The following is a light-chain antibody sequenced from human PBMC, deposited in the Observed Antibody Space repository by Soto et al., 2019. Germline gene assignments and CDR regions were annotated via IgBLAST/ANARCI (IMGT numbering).Light chain of an antibody. CDR1: QSVSNNY. CDR3: QQYGSSPPYT. J-gene: IGKJ2*01. V-gene: IGKV3-20*01. CDR2: GSS. Sequence: EDVVTQSPGTLSLSPGERATLSCRASQSVSNNYFAWDQQKPGQAPRLLIFGSSDRATGIPDRFSGSGSGTDFTLTISRLEPEDFAVYYCQQYGSSPPYTFGQGTKLEIK.